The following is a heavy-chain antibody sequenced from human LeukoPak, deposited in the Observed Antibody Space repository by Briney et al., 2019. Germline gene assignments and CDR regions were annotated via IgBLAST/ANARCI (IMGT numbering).Heavy chain of an antibody. CDR2: IRSKANNSAT. V-gene: IGHV3-73*01. Sequence: PGGALSLSCAASGWTFSGCAMHWVGQASGKGLEWVGRIRSKANNSATAYAASVNGRFTVSRDDSKNTAYLQMNSLKTEDTAVYYCSRRLGVSSGYYYWGQGTLVTVSS. J-gene: IGHJ4*02. CDR3: SRRLGVSSGYYY. D-gene: IGHD3-22*01. CDR1: GWTFSGCA.